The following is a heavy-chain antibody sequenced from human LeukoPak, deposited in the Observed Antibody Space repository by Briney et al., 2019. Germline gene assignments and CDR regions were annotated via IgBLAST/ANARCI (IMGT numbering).Heavy chain of an antibody. CDR3: ARAAYGFINWFDP. V-gene: IGHV4-39*07. CDR1: GGSISSSSYY. CDR2: IYYSGST. Sequence: SETLSLTCTVSGGSISSSSYYWSWIRQPPGKGLDWIGSIYYSGSTYYDPSLKSRVTISVDTSKNQFSLKLSSVTAADTAVYYCARAAYGFINWFDPWGQGTLVTVSS. J-gene: IGHJ5*02. D-gene: IGHD4-17*01.